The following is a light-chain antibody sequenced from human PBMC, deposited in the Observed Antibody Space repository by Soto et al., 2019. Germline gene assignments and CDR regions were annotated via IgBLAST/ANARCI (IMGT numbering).Light chain of an antibody. V-gene: IGKV1-9*01. Sequence: DIHLTQSPSFLSASVGDRVTITCRASQDIGRYVVWYQRQPGKAPKLLMFGASTLQSGVPPRFSGGQSGTEFTLTITSLQPEDFATYYCQQLFDYPLTFGGGTEVVIK. CDR2: GAS. J-gene: IGKJ4*01. CDR1: QDIGRY. CDR3: QQLFDYPLT.